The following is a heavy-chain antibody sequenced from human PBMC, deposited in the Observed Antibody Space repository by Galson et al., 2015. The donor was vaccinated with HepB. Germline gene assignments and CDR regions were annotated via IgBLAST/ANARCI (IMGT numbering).Heavy chain of an antibody. J-gene: IGHJ4*02. CDR3: ARGAQRYYYDSSGYYLVDY. V-gene: IGHV3-30*03. D-gene: IGHD3-22*01. CDR2: ISYDGSNK. Sequence: SLRLSCAASGFTFSSYGMHWVRQAPGNGLEWVAVISYDGSNKYYVDSVKGRFTISRDNSKSTLYLQMNSLRAEDTAVYYCARGAQRYYYDSSGYYLVDYWGQGTLVTVSS. CDR1: GFTFSSYG.